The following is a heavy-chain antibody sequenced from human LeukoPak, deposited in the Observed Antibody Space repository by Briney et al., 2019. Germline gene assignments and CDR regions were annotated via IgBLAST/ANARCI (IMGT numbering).Heavy chain of an antibody. CDR1: GGTFSSYA. D-gene: IGHD2/OR15-2a*01. CDR3: ARGRLKNYACDI. J-gene: IGHJ3*02. Sequence: ASVKVSCKASGGTFSSYAISWVRQAPGQGLEWMGRIIPIFGTANYAQKFQGRVTITTDESTSTAYMELSSRRSEDTAVYYCARGRLKNYACDIWGQGTMVTVSS. V-gene: IGHV1-69*05. CDR2: IIPIFGTA.